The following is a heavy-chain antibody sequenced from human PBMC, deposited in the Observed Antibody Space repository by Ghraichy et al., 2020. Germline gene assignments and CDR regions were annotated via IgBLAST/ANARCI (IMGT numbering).Heavy chain of an antibody. CDR3: AREEGVVVVAATRRSP. V-gene: IGHV3-21*01. CDR1: GFTFSSYS. CDR2: ISSSSSYI. J-gene: IGHJ5*02. D-gene: IGHD2-15*01. Sequence: GGSLRLSCAASGFTFSSYSMNWVRQAPGKGLEWVSSISSSSSYIYYADSVKGRFTISRDNAKNSLYLQMNSLRAEDTAVYYCAREEGVVVVAATRRSPWGQGTLVTVSS.